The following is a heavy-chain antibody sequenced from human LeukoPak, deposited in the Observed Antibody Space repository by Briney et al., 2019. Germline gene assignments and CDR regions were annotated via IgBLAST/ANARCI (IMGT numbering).Heavy chain of an antibody. J-gene: IGHJ3*02. Sequence: PGGSLRLSCAASGFTFSSYAMSWVRQAPGKGLEWVSAISGSGGSTYYADSVKGRFTISRDNSKNTLYLQMNSLRAEDTAVYYCARRKMATIYLPVDIWGQGTMVTVSS. CDR2: ISGSGGST. CDR1: GFTFSSYA. D-gene: IGHD5-24*01. CDR3: ARRKMATIYLPVDI. V-gene: IGHV3-23*01.